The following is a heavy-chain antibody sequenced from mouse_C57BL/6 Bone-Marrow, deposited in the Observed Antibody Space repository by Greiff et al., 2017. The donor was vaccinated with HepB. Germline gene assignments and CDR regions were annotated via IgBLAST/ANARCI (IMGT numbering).Heavy chain of an antibody. CDR1: EYAFPSHD. D-gene: IGHD2-12*01. CDR2: INSDGGST. J-gene: IGHJ1*03. V-gene: IGHV5-2*01. Sequence: DVMLVESGGGLVQPGASLKLSCESNEYAFPSHDMSWVRQTPEKRLELVAAINSDGGSTYYPDTVERRFIISRDNAKKTRYLQMSRLRSEDTALYYCDRVGYYNGYWYLDVWGTGSTVTVSS. CDR3: DRVGYYNGYWYLDV.